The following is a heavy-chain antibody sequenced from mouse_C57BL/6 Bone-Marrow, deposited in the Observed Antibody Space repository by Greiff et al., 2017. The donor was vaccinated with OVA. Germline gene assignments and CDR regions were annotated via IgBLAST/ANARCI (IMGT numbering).Heavy chain of an antibody. CDR2: IDPSDSYT. V-gene: IGHV1-50*01. Sequence: QVQLQQSGAELVKPGASVKLSCKASGYTFTSYWMQWVKQRPGQGLEWIGEIDPSDSYTNYNQKFKGKATLTVDTSSSTAYMQLSSLTSEDSAVYYCARGYSNLWYFDYWGQGTTLTVSS. CDR3: ARGYSNLWYFDY. D-gene: IGHD2-5*01. CDR1: GYTFTSYW. J-gene: IGHJ2*01.